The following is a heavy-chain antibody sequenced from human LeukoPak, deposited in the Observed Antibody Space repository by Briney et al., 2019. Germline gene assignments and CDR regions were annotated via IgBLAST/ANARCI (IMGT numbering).Heavy chain of an antibody. CDR2: IIPIFGTA. D-gene: IGHD5-12*01. J-gene: IGHJ4*02. V-gene: IGHV1-69*13. CDR3: ARAGLGGYSGYDVDY. Sequence: ASVKVSCKASGGTFSSYAISWVRQAPGQGLEWMGGIIPIFGTANYAQKFQGRVTIAADESTSTAYVELSSLRSEDTAVYYCARAGLGGYSGYDVDYWGQGTLVTVSS. CDR1: GGTFSSYA.